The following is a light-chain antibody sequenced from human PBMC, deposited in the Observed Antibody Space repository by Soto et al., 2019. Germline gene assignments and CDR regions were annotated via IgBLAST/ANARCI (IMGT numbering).Light chain of an antibody. J-gene: IGLJ1*01. CDR2: DVS. V-gene: IGLV2-14*03. CDR3: SSYTSSSLYV. Sequence: SVRKRASYGKGVSGGGSSISRKRTNSDVGGYDYVSWYQHHPGKAPKLMIYDVSNRPSGVSNRFSGSKSGNTASLTISGLQAEDEADYYCSSYTSSSLYVFGTGTKVTVL. CDR1: NSDVGGYDY.